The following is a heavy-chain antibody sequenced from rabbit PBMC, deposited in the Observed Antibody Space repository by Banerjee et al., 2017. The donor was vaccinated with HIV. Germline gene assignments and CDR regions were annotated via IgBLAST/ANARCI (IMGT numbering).Heavy chain of an antibody. V-gene: IGHV1S45*01. Sequence: QEQLVESGGGLVQPGASLTLTCTASGFSFSSGYWICWVRQAPGKGPEWSGCIGAGSGTTYYASWAKGRFTISKTSSTTVALQMTSLTAADTATYFCARGNAYAGAGYALWGPGTLVTVS. J-gene: IGHJ6*01. D-gene: IGHD6-1*01. CDR2: IGAGSGTT. CDR1: GFSFSSGYW. CDR3: ARGNAYAGAGYAL.